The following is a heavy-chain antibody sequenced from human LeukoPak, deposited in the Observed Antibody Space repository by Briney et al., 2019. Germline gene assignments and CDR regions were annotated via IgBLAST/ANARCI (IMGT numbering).Heavy chain of an antibody. Sequence: PGGSPRLSCAASGFTFSNYWMSWVRQAPGKGLEWVANIKQDGSEEYYVDSVKGRFTISRDNAKSSLYLQMNNLRAEDTAVYYCARDYNWNFDYWGQGTLVTVSS. D-gene: IGHD1-1*01. CDR1: GFTFSNYW. J-gene: IGHJ4*02. CDR2: IKQDGSEE. V-gene: IGHV3-7*05. CDR3: ARDYNWNFDY.